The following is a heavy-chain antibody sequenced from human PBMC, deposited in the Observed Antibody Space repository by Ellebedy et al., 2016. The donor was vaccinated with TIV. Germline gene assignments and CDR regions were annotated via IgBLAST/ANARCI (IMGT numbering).Heavy chain of an antibody. J-gene: IGHJ4*02. CDR2: FDYSGST. CDR3: ARFRDGSNCFDY. V-gene: IGHV4-30-4*01. CDR1: GGSMSSGEYF. D-gene: IGHD5-24*01. Sequence: MPSETLSLTCSVSGGSMSSGEYFLSWVRNPPGQGLEWLGYFDYSGSTYYSPSLNSPVVISVDTSKNQFSLKLSSVTAADTAVYYCARFRDGSNCFDYWGQGILVTGSS.